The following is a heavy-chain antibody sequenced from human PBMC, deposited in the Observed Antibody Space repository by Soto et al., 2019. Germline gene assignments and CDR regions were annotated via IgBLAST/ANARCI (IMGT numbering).Heavy chain of an antibody. J-gene: IGHJ5*02. CDR1: GFTFSSYA. D-gene: IGHD6-6*01. V-gene: IGHV3-23*01. CDR3: AKGYIAATQTSSNYNWFDP. CDR2: ISGSGGST. Sequence: PGGSLRLSCAASGFTFSSYAMSWVRQAPGKGLEWVSAISGSGGSTYYADSVKGRFTISRDNSKNTLYLQMNSLRAEDTAVYYCAKGYIAATQTSSNYNWFDPWGQGTLVTVSS.